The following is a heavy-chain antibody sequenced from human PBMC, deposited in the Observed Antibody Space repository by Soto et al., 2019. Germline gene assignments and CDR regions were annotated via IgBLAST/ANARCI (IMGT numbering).Heavy chain of an antibody. CDR1: GYTFTTYF. CDR3: ARGSYASNVFIMDV. D-gene: IGHD2-2*01. Sequence: QVQLVQSEAEVKQPGASVQVSCKAFGYTFTTYFIHWVRQAPGQGFEWLGRINPTGGDTVYAQKFQGRVSLTRDTSTSTVNIELGSLTSKDTAVYYCARGSYASNVFIMDVWGQGPAFTVSS. V-gene: IGHV1-46*01. CDR2: INPTGGDT. J-gene: IGHJ6*02.